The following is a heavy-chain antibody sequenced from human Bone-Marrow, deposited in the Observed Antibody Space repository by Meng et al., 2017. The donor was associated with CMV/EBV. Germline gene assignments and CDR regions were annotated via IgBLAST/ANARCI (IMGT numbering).Heavy chain of an antibody. J-gene: IGHJ5*02. V-gene: IGHV4-39*01. D-gene: IGHD3-3*01. Sequence: SSGYYWGWIRQPPGKGLEWIGSIYYSGSTYYNPSLKSRVTISVDTSKNQFSLKLSSVTAADTAVYYCARGGSDYDFWSGYYHNWFDPWGQGTLVTVSS. CDR3: ARGGSDYDFWSGYYHNWFDP. CDR2: IYYSGST. CDR1: SSGYY.